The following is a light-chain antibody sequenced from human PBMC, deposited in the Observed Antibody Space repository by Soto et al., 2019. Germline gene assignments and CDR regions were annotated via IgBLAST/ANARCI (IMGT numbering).Light chain of an antibody. CDR1: QSVSSN. Sequence: EIVXTXXPATXSVSPGERATLSCRASQSVSSNLAWYQQKPGQAPRLLIYGASTRATGIPARFSGSGSGTEFTLTISSLQSEDFAVYYCQQYNNWPPYTFGQGTKLEIK. V-gene: IGKV3-15*01. J-gene: IGKJ2*01. CDR2: GAS. CDR3: QQYNNWPPYT.